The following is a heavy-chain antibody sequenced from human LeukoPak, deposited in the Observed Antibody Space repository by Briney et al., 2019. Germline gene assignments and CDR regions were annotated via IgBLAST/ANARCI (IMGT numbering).Heavy chain of an antibody. CDR3: ATSYDMGWLIGY. Sequence: SGGSLRLSCAASGFTFSSYTMSWVRQAPGEGLEWVANIKQDGSEKFYVASVKGRFTISRDNGKSSLYLQMNSLRAEDTALYYCATSYDMGWLIGYWGQGTLVTVSS. CDR2: IKQDGSEK. V-gene: IGHV3-7*03. CDR1: GFTFSSYT. D-gene: IGHD3/OR15-3a*01. J-gene: IGHJ4*02.